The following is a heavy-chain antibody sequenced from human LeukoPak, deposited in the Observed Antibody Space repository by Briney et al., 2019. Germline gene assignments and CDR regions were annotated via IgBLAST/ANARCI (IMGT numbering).Heavy chain of an antibody. CDR1: GGSVSSGSYY. CDR3: ATYGYSSSWYWFDP. CDR2: IYYSGST. D-gene: IGHD6-13*01. Sequence: PSETLSLTCTVSGGSVSSGSYYWSWIRRPPGKGLEWLGYIYYSGSTNYNPSLKSRVTISVDTSKNQFSLKLSSVTAADTAVYYCATYGYSSSWYWFDPWGQGTLVTVSS. J-gene: IGHJ5*02. V-gene: IGHV4-61*01.